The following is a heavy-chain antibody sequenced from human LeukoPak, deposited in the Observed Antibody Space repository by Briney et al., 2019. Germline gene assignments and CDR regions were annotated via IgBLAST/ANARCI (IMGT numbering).Heavy chain of an antibody. CDR1: GGSFSGYY. CDR3: ARGGYCSSTSCYGGRIDY. Sequence: SETLSLTCAVYGGSFSGYYWSWIRQPPGKGLEWIGEINHSGSTNYNPSLKSRVTISVDTSKNQFSLKLSSVTAADTAVYYCARGGYCSSTSCYGGRIDYWGQGTLVTVSS. J-gene: IGHJ4*02. CDR2: INHSGST. V-gene: IGHV4-34*01. D-gene: IGHD2-2*01.